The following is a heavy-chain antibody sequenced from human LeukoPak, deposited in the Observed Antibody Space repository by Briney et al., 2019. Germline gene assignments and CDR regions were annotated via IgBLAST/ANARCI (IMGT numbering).Heavy chain of an antibody. V-gene: IGHV3-13*01. CDR3: AREKYYGSERRYFDY. CDR2: IGTAGDT. Sequence: GGSLRLSCAASGFTFSSYDMHWVRQATGKGLEWVSAIGTAGDTYYPGSVKGRFTISRENAKNSLYLQMNSLRAGDTAVYYCAREKYYGSERRYFDYWGQGTLVTVSS. J-gene: IGHJ4*02. CDR1: GFTFSSYD. D-gene: IGHD3-10*01.